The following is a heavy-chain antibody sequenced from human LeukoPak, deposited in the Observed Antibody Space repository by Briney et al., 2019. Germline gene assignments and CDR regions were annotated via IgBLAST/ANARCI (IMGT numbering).Heavy chain of an antibody. CDR3: ARDDNILDIVVVVAATPDAFDI. V-gene: IGHV1-18*01. CDR2: ISAYNGNT. J-gene: IGHJ3*02. CDR1: GYTFTSYG. Sequence: ASVKVSCKASGYTFTSYGISWVRQAPGQGLEWMGWISAYNGNTNYAQKFQGRVTITADKSTSTAYMELSSLRSEDTAVYYCARDDNILDIVVVVAATPDAFDIWGQGTMVTVSS. D-gene: IGHD2-15*01.